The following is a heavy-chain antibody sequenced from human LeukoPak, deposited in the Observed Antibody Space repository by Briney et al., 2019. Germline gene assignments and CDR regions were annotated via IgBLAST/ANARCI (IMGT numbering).Heavy chain of an antibody. Sequence: ASVKVSCKVSGYTLTELSMHWVRQAPGKGLEWMGGFDPEDGETIYAQKFQGRATMTEDTSTDTAYMELSSLRSEDTAVYYCATEFRGSFDFDYWGKGTLVTVSS. V-gene: IGHV1-24*01. CDR2: FDPEDGET. CDR3: ATEFRGSFDFDY. J-gene: IGHJ4*02. CDR1: GYTLTELS. D-gene: IGHD1-26*01.